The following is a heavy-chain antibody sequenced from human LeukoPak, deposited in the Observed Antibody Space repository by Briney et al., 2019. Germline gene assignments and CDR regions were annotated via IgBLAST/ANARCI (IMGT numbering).Heavy chain of an antibody. Sequence: ASVKVSCKASGYTFTSYDINWVRQATGQGLEWMGWMSPNSGNTGYAQKFQGRVTMTRNTSISTAYMELSSLRSEDTAVYYCARGDFWSGYPDYWGQGILVTVSS. V-gene: IGHV1-8*01. J-gene: IGHJ4*02. CDR1: GYTFTSYD. CDR3: ARGDFWSGYPDY. CDR2: MSPNSGNT. D-gene: IGHD3-3*01.